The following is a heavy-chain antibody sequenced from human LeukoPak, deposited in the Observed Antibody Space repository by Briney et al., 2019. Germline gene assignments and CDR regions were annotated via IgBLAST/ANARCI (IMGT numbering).Heavy chain of an antibody. D-gene: IGHD3-3*01. CDR1: GYTFTSYD. CDR2: MNPNSGNT. V-gene: IGHV1-8*01. Sequence: GASVKVSCKASGYTFTSYDINWVRQATGQGLEWMGWMNPNSGNTGYAQKFQGRVTMTRNTSISTAYMELSSLRSEDTAVYYCARGSVTRNYDFWSGYYLNWFDPWGQGTLVTVSS. J-gene: IGHJ5*02. CDR3: ARGSVTRNYDFWSGYYLNWFDP.